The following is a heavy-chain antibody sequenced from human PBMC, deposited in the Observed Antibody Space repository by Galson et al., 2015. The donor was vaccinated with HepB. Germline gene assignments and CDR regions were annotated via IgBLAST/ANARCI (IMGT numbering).Heavy chain of an antibody. J-gene: IGHJ5*02. V-gene: IGHV1-3*01. CDR3: ARDQKEVVQGVIITYWFDP. CDR1: GYTFTSYA. CDR2: INAGNGNT. D-gene: IGHD3-10*01. Sequence: SVKVSCKASGYTFTSYAMHWVRQAPGQRLEWMGWINAGNGNTKYSQKFQGRVTITRDTSASTAYMELSSLRSEDTAVYYCARDQKEVVQGVIITYWFDPWCQGTLVTVSS.